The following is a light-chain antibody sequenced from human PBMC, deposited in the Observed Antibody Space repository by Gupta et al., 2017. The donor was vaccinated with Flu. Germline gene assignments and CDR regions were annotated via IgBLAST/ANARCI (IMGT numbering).Light chain of an antibody. Sequence: QSILLQPTSVSAAPAQRVSRSCPGSNFKMGKNYVSWYQHFPGTAPKLLIYDDDQRPSGIPDRFSGSKSGTSATLDITGLQTGDVADYYCGAWDSSLNGGLFGGGTELTVL. V-gene: IGLV1-51*01. CDR1: NFKMGKNY. CDR3: GAWDSSLNGGL. J-gene: IGLJ2*01. CDR2: DDD.